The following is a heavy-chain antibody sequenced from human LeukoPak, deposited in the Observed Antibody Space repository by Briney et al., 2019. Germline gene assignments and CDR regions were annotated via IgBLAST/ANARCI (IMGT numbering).Heavy chain of an antibody. CDR3: AREGLVVPAAVIPSMDV. J-gene: IGHJ6*03. V-gene: IGHV3-20*04. CDR2: INWNGGST. CDR1: GFTFDDYG. D-gene: IGHD2-2*01. Sequence: GGSLRLSCAASGFTFDDYGMGWVRQAPGKGLEWVSGINWNGGSTGYADSVKGRFTISRDNAKNSLYLQMNSLRAEDTALYYCAREGLVVPAAVIPSMDVWGKGTTVTVSS.